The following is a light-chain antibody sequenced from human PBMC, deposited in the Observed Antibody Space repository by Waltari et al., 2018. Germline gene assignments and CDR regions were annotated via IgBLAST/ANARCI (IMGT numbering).Light chain of an antibody. J-gene: IGLJ2*01. Sequence: QSDLTQPASVSGSPGQSITISCTGTRSDVGGYNYVSWYQQHPGKAPKLMIYDVSKRPSGVSNRFSGSKSGNTASLTISGLQAEDEADYYCSSYTDSGTFVVIGGGTKLTVL. CDR2: DVS. CDR3: SSYTDSGTFVV. CDR1: RSDVGGYNY. V-gene: IGLV2-14*01.